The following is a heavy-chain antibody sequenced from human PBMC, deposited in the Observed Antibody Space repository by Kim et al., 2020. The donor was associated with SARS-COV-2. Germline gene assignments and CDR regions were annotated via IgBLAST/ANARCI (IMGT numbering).Heavy chain of an antibody. CDR3: VGGPGFLTEV. D-gene: IGHD3-9*01. CDR2: IKGDGTKK. CDR1: GFTFSTYW. Sequence: GGSLRLSCAASGFTFSTYWMNWVRQAPGKGLEWVAIIKGDGTKKHYADSVKGRFTISRENTKNSLYLQMNSLSVEDTAVYYCVGGPGFLTEVWGQGPLGSVPS. V-gene: IGHV3-7*03. J-gene: IGHJ4*02.